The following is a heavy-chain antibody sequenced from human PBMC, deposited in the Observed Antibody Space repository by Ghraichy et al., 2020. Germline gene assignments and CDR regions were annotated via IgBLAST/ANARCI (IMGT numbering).Heavy chain of an antibody. CDR3: ARSSIPPHYYGSGSYYWYFDL. D-gene: IGHD3-10*01. Sequence: SGPTLVKPTQTLTLTCTFSGFSLSTSGMRVSWIRQPPGKALEWLARIDWDDDKFYSTSLKTRLTISKDTSKNQVVLTMTNMDPVDTATYYCARSSIPPHYYGSGSYYWYFDLWGRGTLVTVSS. V-gene: IGHV2-70*04. CDR1: GFSLSTSGMR. CDR2: IDWDDDK. J-gene: IGHJ2*01.